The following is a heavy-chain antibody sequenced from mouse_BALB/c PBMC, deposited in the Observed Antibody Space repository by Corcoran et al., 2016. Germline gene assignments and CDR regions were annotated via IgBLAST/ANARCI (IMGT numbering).Heavy chain of an antibody. CDR2: INPYNDGT. CDR3: VRSTMITTYYFDY. J-gene: IGHJ2*01. CDR1: GYTFTSYV. V-gene: IGHV1S136*01. Sequence: EVQLQQSGPELVKPGASVKMSCKASGYTFTSYVMHWVKQKPGQGLEWIGYINPYNDGTKYNEKFKGKATLTSDKSSSTAYMALSSLTSEDSAVYYCVRSTMITTYYFDYWGQGTTLTVSS. D-gene: IGHD2-4*01.